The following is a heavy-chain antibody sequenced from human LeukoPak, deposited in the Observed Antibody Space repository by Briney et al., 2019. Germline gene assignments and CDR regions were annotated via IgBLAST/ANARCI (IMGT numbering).Heavy chain of an antibody. V-gene: IGHV1-8*02. J-gene: IGHJ5*02. Sequence: ASVKVSCKASGYTFTTYNINWVRQAPGQGLEWMGWINPNSGGTNYAQKFQGRVTMTRNTSISTAYMELSSLRSEDTAVYYCARALGGPNRFDPWGQGTLVTVSS. CDR3: ARALGGPNRFDP. CDR1: GYTFTTYN. D-gene: IGHD3-16*01. CDR2: INPNSGGT.